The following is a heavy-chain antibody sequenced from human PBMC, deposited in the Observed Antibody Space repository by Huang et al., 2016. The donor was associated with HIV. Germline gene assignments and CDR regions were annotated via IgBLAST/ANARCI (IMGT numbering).Heavy chain of an antibody. Sequence: QLQLQESGSRLVRPSETLSLTCAVSGGSIISSGYSWSWIRQPPGKGREWSGYISHRGTASYNQSLKSRVTMAVDTTKDRFSLKLTSVTAADTAVYYCARDLYSSGWHAFDTWGQGTMVTVSS. V-gene: IGHV4-30-2*01. J-gene: IGHJ3*02. D-gene: IGHD6-19*01. CDR2: ISHRGTA. CDR3: ARDLYSSGWHAFDT. CDR1: GGSIISSGYS.